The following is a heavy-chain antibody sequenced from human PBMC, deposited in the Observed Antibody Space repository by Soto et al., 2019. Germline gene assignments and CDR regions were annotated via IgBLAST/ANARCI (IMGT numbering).Heavy chain of an antibody. D-gene: IGHD3-22*01. J-gene: IGHJ2*01. CDR1: GFTFSSYA. Sequence: GGSLRLSCAASGFTFSSYAMHWVRQAPGKGLEWVAVISYDGSYKYYADSVKGRFTISRDNSKNTLYLQMNSLRAEDTAVYYCARDREYYYDSSGYPSWYFDLWGRGTLVTVSS. CDR2: ISYDGSYK. V-gene: IGHV3-30-3*01. CDR3: ARDREYYYDSSGYPSWYFDL.